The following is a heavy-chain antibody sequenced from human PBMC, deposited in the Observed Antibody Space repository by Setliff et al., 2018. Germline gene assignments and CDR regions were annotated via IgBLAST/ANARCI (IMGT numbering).Heavy chain of an antibody. D-gene: IGHD7-27*01. CDR1: GDSISSYY. CDR2: IYYSGST. CDR3: ARVTNWGLDLRFDP. V-gene: IGHV4-59*01. J-gene: IGHJ5*02. Sequence: SETLSLTCTVAGDSISSYYWSWIRQPPGKGLEWIGYIYYSGSTNYNPSLKSRVTMSVATFENHFSLKLNSLTAADTAVYYCARVTNWGLDLRFDPWGQGILVTVSS.